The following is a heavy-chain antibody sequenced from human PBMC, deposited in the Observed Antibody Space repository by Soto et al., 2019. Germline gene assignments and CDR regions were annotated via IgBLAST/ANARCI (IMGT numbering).Heavy chain of an antibody. CDR2: IWYDGSNK. CDR1: GFTFSSYG. J-gene: IGHJ6*03. D-gene: IGHD2-15*01. CDR3: ASAGYCSGGSCYDAYYYYYMDV. Sequence: QVQLVESGGGVVQPGRSLRLSCAASGFTFSSYGMHWVRQAPGKGLEWVAVIWYDGSNKYYADSVKGRFTISRDNSKNTLYLQMNSLRAEETAVYYCASAGYCSGGSCYDAYYYYYMDVWGKGTTVTVSS. V-gene: IGHV3-33*01.